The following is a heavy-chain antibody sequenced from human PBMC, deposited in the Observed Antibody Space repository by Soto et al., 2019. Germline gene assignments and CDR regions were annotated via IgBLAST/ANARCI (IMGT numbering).Heavy chain of an antibody. V-gene: IGHV4-34*01. J-gene: IGHJ6*02. D-gene: IGHD3-3*01. Sequence: KPSETLSLTCAVYGGSFSGYYWSWIRQPPGKGLEWIGEINHSGSTNYNPSLKSRVTISVDTSKNQFSLKLSSVTAADTAVYYCARAVYDFWSGYPRRKLYYYGMDVWGQGTTVTVSS. CDR1: GGSFSGYY. CDR3: ARAVYDFWSGYPRRKLYYYGMDV. CDR2: INHSGST.